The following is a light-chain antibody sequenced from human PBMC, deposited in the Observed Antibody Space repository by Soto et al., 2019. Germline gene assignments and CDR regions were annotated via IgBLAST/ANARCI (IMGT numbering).Light chain of an antibody. V-gene: IGLV2-8*01. CDR3: TSYAGTNNPYV. Sequence: QSVLTQPPSASGSPGQSVTISCTGTSSDVGDYNYVSWYQQHPGKAPKLMIYEVSKRPSGVPDRFPGSKSGNTASLTVSGLQAEDEADYYCTSYAGTNNPYVFGTGTKLTVL. CDR2: EVS. CDR1: SSDVGDYNY. J-gene: IGLJ1*01.